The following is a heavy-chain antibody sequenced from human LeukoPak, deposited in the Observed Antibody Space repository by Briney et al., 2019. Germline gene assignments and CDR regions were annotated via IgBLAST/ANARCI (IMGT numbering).Heavy chain of an antibody. D-gene: IGHD6-19*01. V-gene: IGHV3-20*04. J-gene: IGHJ4*02. CDR2: INWNGGST. Sequence: GGSLRLSCAASGFTFDDYGMSWVRQAPGKGLEWVSGINWNGGSTGYADSVKGRFTISRDNAKNSLYLQMNSLRAEDTALYYCARAAVAGTFFYFDYWGQGTRVTVSS. CDR3: ARAAVAGTFFYFDY. CDR1: GFTFDDYG.